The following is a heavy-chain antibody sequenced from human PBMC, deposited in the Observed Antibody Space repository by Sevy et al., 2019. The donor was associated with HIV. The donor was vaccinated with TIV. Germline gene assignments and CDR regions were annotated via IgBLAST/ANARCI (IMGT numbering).Heavy chain of an antibody. CDR1: GESVSSSY. Sequence: LTASETLSLTCAVYGESVSSSYWTWIRQPPGGGLDWVGEVDHSGGTSYNPSLKSRATVSLDTSKRQFSLKLNSVTAADTAVYFCARGRSPKRLPLLYSGYDHMTAHFFDYWGQGALVTVSS. CDR2: VDHSGGT. CDR3: ARGRSPKRLPLLYSGYDHMTAHFFDY. V-gene: IGHV4-34*01. J-gene: IGHJ4*02. D-gene: IGHD5-12*01.